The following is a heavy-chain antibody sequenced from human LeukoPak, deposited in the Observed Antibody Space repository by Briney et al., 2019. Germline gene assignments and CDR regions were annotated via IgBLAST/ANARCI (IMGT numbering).Heavy chain of an antibody. CDR1: GFTFSSYA. CDR3: AKGTLGSCSGASCYPLDY. V-gene: IGHV3-23*01. Sequence: GASLRLSCAASGFTFSSYAMAWVRQAPVKGLEWVSVITDSGINTYYTDSVKGQFTISRDNSKNTLYLQMNSLRAEDTAVYYCAKGTLGSCSGASCYPLDYRGQGTLVTVSS. J-gene: IGHJ4*02. D-gene: IGHD2-15*01. CDR2: ITDSGINT.